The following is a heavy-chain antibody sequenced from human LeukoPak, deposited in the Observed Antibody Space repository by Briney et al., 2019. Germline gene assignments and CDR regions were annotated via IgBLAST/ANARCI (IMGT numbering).Heavy chain of an antibody. CDR1: GFTFSSYG. CDR2: ISYDGSNK. Sequence: GGSLRLSCAASGFTFSSYGMHWVRQAPGKGLEWVAVISYDGSNKYYADSAKGRFTISRDNSKNSLYLQMNSLRAEDTALYYCAKDIGRRIAVPSTNWGQGTLVTVSS. D-gene: IGHD6-19*01. J-gene: IGHJ4*02. CDR3: AKDIGRRIAVPSTN. V-gene: IGHV3-30*18.